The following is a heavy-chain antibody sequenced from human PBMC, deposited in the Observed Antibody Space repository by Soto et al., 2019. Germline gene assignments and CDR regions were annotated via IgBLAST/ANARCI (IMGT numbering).Heavy chain of an antibody. V-gene: IGHV3-23*01. Sequence: PVGSLRLSCTASGFSFSTHAMSWVRQAPGRGREWVSSISSGGTTTFYAASVEGRFTISRDKSKNTLYLQMNSLRADDTAVYYCAREGGSIGGWFGRKFDSWGQGTQVTVSS. CDR1: GFSFSTHA. J-gene: IGHJ4*02. CDR2: ISSGGTTT. D-gene: IGHD6-19*01. CDR3: AREGGSIGGWFGRKFDS.